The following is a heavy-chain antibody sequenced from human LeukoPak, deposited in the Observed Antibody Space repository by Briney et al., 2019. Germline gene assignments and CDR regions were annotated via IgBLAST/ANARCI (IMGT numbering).Heavy chain of an antibody. V-gene: IGHV3-30*18. Sequence: GGSLRLSCAASGFTFSGYGMHWVRQAPGKGLEWLAVMSFDGSNKYYADSVKGRFTISRDNSKNTLYLQMNSLRAEDTAKYYCAKRREGAFDYGGQGILVTVSA. J-gene: IGHJ4*02. CDR1: GFTFSGYG. D-gene: IGHD1-26*01. CDR3: AKRREGAFDY. CDR2: MSFDGSNK.